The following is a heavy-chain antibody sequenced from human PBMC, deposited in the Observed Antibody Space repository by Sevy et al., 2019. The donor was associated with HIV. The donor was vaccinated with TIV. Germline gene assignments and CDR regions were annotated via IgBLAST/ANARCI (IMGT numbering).Heavy chain of an antibody. D-gene: IGHD3-9*01. V-gene: IGHV3-30*18. CDR1: GFTFRSYG. Sequence: GGSLRLSCAGSGFTFRSYGIHWVRQSPGKGLEWVAFISFDDRNTYSADSVKGRFTVSRDNSNNAVYLQMNNLRTEDTAMYYCAKDILGDNSPWFFFDYWGQGTQVTVSS. CDR3: AKDILGDNSPWFFFDY. J-gene: IGHJ4*02. CDR2: ISFDDRNT.